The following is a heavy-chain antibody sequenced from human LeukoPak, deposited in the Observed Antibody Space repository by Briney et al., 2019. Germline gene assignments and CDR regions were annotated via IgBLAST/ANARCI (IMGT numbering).Heavy chain of an antibody. CDR1: GFTFSSYA. D-gene: IGHD3-22*01. J-gene: IGHJ4*02. CDR2: ISGSGGST. CDR3: AKSGRVFDTSGYYWFPN. V-gene: IGHV3-23*01. Sequence: GGSLRLSCAASGFTFSSYAMSWVRQAPGKGLEWVSAISGSGGSTYYADSVKGRFTISGDYSKNTLNLQMNSLRAEDTAVYYCAKSGRVFDTSGYYWFPNWGQGILVTVSS.